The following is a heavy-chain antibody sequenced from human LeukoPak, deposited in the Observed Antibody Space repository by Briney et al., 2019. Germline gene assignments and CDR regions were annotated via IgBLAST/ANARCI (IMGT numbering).Heavy chain of an antibody. CDR1: GDSISSGDYY. CDR3: ASTTGAFYYFDY. CDR2: IYYSGST. J-gene: IGHJ4*02. V-gene: IGHV4-61*10. Sequence: SETLSLTCTVSGDSISSGDYYWSWIRQPAGKGLEWIGYIYYSGSTNYNPSLKSRVTISVDTSKNQFSLKLSSVTAADTAVYYCASTTGAFYYFDYWGQGTLVTVSS. D-gene: IGHD1-1*01.